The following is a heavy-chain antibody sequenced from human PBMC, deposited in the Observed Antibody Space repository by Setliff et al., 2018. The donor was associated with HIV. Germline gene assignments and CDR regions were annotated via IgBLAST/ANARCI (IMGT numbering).Heavy chain of an antibody. CDR2: INHSGTT. Sequence: SETLSLTCAVHGGSFSGYYWSWIRQTPDKGLEWIGDINHSGTTNYNLSLKSRTTLSLDTSKNQLSLKLTSVVAADTGLYFCARGRDASTWYLSHFYSYYYLDVWGNGTTVTVSS. V-gene: IGHV4-34*01. CDR1: GGSFSGYY. J-gene: IGHJ6*03. D-gene: IGHD6-13*01. CDR3: ARGRDASTWYLSHFYSYYYLDV.